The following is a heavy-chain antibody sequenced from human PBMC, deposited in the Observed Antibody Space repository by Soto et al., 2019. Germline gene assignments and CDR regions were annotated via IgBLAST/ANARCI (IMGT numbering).Heavy chain of an antibody. D-gene: IGHD2-21*02. J-gene: IGHJ3*02. CDR3: ARDSGEYCVGYCYHRDAFDI. V-gene: IGHV1-69*01. CDR2: IIPIFGTA. CDR1: GGTFSSYA. Sequence: QVQLVQSGAEVKKPGSSVKVSCKASGGTFSSYAISWVRQAPGQGLEWMGGIIPIFGTANYAQKFQGRVTITADEFTSTAYMERSSLRSEDTAVYYCARDSGEYCVGYCYHRDAFDIWGQGRMVTVSS.